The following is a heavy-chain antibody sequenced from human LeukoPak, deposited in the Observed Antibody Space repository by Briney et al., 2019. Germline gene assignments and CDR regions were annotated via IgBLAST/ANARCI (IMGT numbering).Heavy chain of an antibody. J-gene: IGHJ4*02. CDR1: GGSVSRGGYY. CDR2: IYYSGTT. Sequence: SETLSLTCTVSGGSVSRGGYYWNWIRQHPGKGLEWIGYIYYSGTTNYNPSLKSRVTMSLGTSKNQFSLRVTSVTAADTAVYYCARGFDSKSTYFDYWGQGTLVTVSS. V-gene: IGHV4-61*08. CDR3: ARGFDSKSTYFDY. D-gene: IGHD5-12*01.